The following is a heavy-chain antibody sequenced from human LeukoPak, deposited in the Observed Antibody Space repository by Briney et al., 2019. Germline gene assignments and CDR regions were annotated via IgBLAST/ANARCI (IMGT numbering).Heavy chain of an antibody. CDR2: IYYSGST. CDR3: AFRRDGYKGGSWFDP. CDR1: GGSINSRSYY. V-gene: IGHV4-39*01. Sequence: PSETLSLTCTVSGGSINSRSYYWGWIRQPPGKGLEWIGSIYYSGSTYHNPSLKSRVTISVDTSKNQLSLKLSSVTAADTAVYYCAFRRDGYKGGSWFDPWGQGTLVTVSS. J-gene: IGHJ5*02. D-gene: IGHD5-24*01.